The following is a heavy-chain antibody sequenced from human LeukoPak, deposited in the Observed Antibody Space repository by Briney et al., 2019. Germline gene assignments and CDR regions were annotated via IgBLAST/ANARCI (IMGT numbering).Heavy chain of an antibody. D-gene: IGHD2-2*01. CDR3: AKDSLRVVPAAIFDY. CDR2: ISNSGGST. V-gene: IGHV3-23*01. CDR1: GFTFSNYA. Sequence: LGGSLRLSCATSGFTFSNYAMSWVRQAPGKGLEWVSGISNSGGSTYYTGSVKGRFTISRDNSKNTLSLQMNSLRAEDTAIYYCAKDSLRVVPAAIFDYWGQGTLVTVSS. J-gene: IGHJ4*02.